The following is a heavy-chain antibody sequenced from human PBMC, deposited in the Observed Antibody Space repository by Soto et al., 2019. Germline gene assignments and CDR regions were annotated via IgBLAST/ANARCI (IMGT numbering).Heavy chain of an antibody. Sequence: GSVGSVLSSSCYSYWFRKPPGKGLEWIGSIYSSVLTYYNPSLKSRVTISVDTSKNQFSLKLSSVTAADTAVYYHKTAYKSAARSRHSWG. V-gene: IGHV4-39*01. CDR3: KTAYKSAARSRHS. D-gene: IGHD6-6*01. CDR2: IYSSVLT. J-gene: IGHJ5*01. CDR1: VGSVLSSSCY.